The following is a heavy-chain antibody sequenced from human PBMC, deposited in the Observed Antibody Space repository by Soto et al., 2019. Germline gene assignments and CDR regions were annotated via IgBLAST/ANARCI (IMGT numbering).Heavy chain of an antibody. D-gene: IGHD6-19*01. CDR2: VSHDGRNT. CDR3: AKGGRQWLVTSDFNY. Sequence: VQLVESGGGGVQHGRSLRLSCAASGFTFSDYAMPGVRQAPGKGLEWVAVVSHDGRNTHYADSVKGRFTISRDSSKNKVSREMTSLRAEDKAVYYCAKGGRQWLVTSDFNYWGQGALVTVSS. CDR1: GFTFSDYA. J-gene: IGHJ4*02. V-gene: IGHV3-30*18.